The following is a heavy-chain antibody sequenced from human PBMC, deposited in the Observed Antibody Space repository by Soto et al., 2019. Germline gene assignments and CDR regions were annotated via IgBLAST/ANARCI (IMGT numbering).Heavy chain of an antibody. D-gene: IGHD3-16*01. V-gene: IGHV5-51*01. CDR2: ISPDDSEN. CDR1: GYRFSSYW. Sequence: VQLAQSGAEVKKPGESLKISCKASGYRFSSYWIGWLRQKPGKGLEWMGIISPDDSENKYSPSFQGQVTISVDRSISTVSLHWSSLKASDSALYYCARASPRGSQGSPPDIWGQGTLVTVSS. J-gene: IGHJ4*02. CDR3: ARASPRGSQGSPPDI.